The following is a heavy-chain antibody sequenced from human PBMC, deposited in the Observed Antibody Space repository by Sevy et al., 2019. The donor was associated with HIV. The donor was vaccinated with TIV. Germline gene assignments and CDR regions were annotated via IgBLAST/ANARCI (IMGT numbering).Heavy chain of an antibody. CDR1: GFTFSSYA. CDR2: ISGSGGST. J-gene: IGHJ6*02. V-gene: IGHV3-23*01. CDR3: AKKREYYDFWSGYYGMDV. D-gene: IGHD3-3*01. Sequence: GGSLRLSCAASGFTFSSYAMSWVRQAPGKGLEWVSAISGSGGSTYYADSVKGRFTISRDNSKNTLYLQMNSLRAEDTAVYYCAKKREYYDFWSGYYGMDVWGQGTTVTASS.